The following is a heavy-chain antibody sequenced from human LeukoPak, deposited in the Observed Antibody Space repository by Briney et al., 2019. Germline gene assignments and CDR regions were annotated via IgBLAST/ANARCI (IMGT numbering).Heavy chain of an antibody. CDR3: ARESFGDYYDSSGYYYNWFDP. V-gene: IGHV1-2*02. CDR2: INPNSGGT. CDR1: GYTFTGNY. J-gene: IGHJ5*02. Sequence: SVKVSCKASGYTFTGNYMHWVRQAPGQGLEWMGWINPNSGGTNYAQKFQGRVTMTRDTSISTAYMELSRLRSGDTAVYYCARESFGDYYDSSGYYYNWFDPWGQGTLVTVSS. D-gene: IGHD3-22*01.